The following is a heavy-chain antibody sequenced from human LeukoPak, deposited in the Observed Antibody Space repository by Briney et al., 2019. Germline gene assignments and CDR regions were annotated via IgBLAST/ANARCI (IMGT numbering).Heavy chain of an antibody. D-gene: IGHD3-22*01. J-gene: IGHJ4*02. CDR3: TASDSSGYRPFDY. Sequence: SETLSLTCTVSGGSISSSSYYWGWIRQPPGKGLEWIVSIYYSGSTYYNPSLKSRVTISVDTSKNQFSLKLSSVTAADTAVYYCTASDSSGYRPFDYWGQGTLVTVSS. V-gene: IGHV4-39*01. CDR1: GGSISSSSYY. CDR2: IYYSGST.